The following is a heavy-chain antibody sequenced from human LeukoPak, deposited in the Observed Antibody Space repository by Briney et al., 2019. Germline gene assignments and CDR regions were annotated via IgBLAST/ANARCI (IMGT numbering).Heavy chain of an antibody. CDR3: ARWGPYYYMDV. Sequence: PSETLSLTCTVSGGSISSSSYYWGWIRQPPGTGLEWIGYIYYSGSTNYNPSLKSRVTISVDTSKNQFSLKLSSVTAADTAVYYCARWGPYYYMDVWGKGTTVTVSS. J-gene: IGHJ6*03. V-gene: IGHV4-61*05. CDR1: GGSISSSSYY. CDR2: IYYSGST. D-gene: IGHD3-16*01.